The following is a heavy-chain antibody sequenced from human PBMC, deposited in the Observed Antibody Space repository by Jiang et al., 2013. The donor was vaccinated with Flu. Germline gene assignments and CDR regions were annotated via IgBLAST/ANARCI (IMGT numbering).Heavy chain of an antibody. CDR3: VRGAPRLFDY. Sequence: SQTLSLTCAISGDSVSSNSAAWNWIRQPPSRGLEWLGRTYYRSKWYTNYAISVEGRITINPDTSKNQLSLQLNSVTPEDTAVYYCVRGAPRLFDYWGQGILVTVSS. CDR1: GDSVSSNSAA. CDR2: TYYRSKWYT. J-gene: IGHJ4*02. V-gene: IGHV6-1*01.